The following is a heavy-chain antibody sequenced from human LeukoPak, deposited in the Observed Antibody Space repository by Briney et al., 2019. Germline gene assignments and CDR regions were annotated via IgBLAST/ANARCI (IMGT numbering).Heavy chain of an antibody. CDR3: ARDPGLYDFWSGYSGSHYGMDV. J-gene: IGHJ6*02. CDR2: IYYSGST. V-gene: IGHV4-61*08. CDR1: GGSISSGGYY. Sequence: SETLSLTCTVSGGSISSGGYYWSWIRQPPGKGLEWIGYIYYSGSTNYNPSLKSRVTISVDTSKNQFSLKLSSVTAADTAVYYCARDPGLYDFWSGYSGSHYGMDVWGQGTTVTVSS. D-gene: IGHD3-3*01.